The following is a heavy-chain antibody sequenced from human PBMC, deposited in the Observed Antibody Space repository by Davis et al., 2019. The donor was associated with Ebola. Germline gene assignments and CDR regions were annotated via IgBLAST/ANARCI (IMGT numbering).Heavy chain of an antibody. J-gene: IGHJ4*02. CDR3: ARELLWFGELLSYYFDY. D-gene: IGHD3-10*01. Sequence: GGSLRLSCPASAFTFSSYWMSWVRQAPGKGLEWVANIKQDGSEKYYVDSVKGRFTISRDNAKNSLYLQMNSLRAEDTAVYYCARELLWFGELLSYYFDYWGQGTLVTVSS. V-gene: IGHV3-7*03. CDR2: IKQDGSEK. CDR1: AFTFSSYW.